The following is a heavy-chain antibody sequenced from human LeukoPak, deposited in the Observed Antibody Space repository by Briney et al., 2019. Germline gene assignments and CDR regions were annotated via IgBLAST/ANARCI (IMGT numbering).Heavy chain of an antibody. CDR3: ARERLEGEKAFDY. CDR1: GYTFTAYY. D-gene: IGHD3-16*01. J-gene: IGHJ4*02. Sequence: ASVKVSCKASGYTFTAYYLHWVRQAPGQGLEWMGWTNSNTGDTNSAQKFQGRVTMTRDTSTGTVYMELSRLTSDDTAVYYCARERLEGEKAFDYWGRGTLVTVSS. CDR2: TNSNTGDT. V-gene: IGHV1-2*02.